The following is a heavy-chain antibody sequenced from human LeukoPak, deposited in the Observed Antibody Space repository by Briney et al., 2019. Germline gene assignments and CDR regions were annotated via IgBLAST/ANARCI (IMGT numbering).Heavy chain of an antibody. CDR2: IYYSGST. V-gene: IGHV4-39*07. CDR3: ARDVSPNGVVDY. J-gene: IGHJ4*02. CDR1: GDSISSGAYY. Sequence: SETLSLTCTVSGDSISSGAYYWGWIRQPPGKGPEWIGSIYYSGSTYDNPSLKSRVTISVDTSRNQFSLKLSSVTAADTAVYYCARDVSPNGVVDYWGQGTLVTVSS. D-gene: IGHD2-8*01.